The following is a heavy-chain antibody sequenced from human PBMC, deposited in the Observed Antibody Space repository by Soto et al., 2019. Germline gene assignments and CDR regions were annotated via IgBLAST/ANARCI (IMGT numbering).Heavy chain of an antibody. CDR2: ISNSGGST. Sequence: EVQLLESGGGLVQPGGSLRLSCVASGFTFSTYAMTWVRQAPGKGLEWVSVISNSGGSTFYADSVKGRFTISRDNSRNTLYLQMINLRAEDTALYYCAKPGYCTGTTCPFESWGQGSLFTVSS. J-gene: IGHJ4*02. CDR3: AKPGYCTGTTCPFES. V-gene: IGHV3-23*01. CDR1: GFTFSTYA. D-gene: IGHD2-2*03.